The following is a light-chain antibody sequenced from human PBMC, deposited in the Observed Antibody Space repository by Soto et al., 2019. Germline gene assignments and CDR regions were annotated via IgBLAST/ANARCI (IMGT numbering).Light chain of an antibody. CDR3: QHYNSYSEA. J-gene: IGKJ1*01. V-gene: IGKV1-5*03. CDR2: KAS. Sequence: IQMSQSPSTLSASEGDRITISCRASQSVSGWLAWYQQKPGKAPKLLIYKASSLETGVPSRFSGSGSGTEFALTISSLQPDDFATYYCQHYNSYSEAFGQGTKVDIK. CDR1: QSVSGW.